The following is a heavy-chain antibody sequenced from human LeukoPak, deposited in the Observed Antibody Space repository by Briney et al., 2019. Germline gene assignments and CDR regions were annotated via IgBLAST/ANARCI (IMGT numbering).Heavy chain of an antibody. V-gene: IGHV3-48*04. CDR2: ISTSSSTM. Sequence: GGSLRLSCVASGFSFSTYSMNWVRQAPGKGLERISYISTSSSTMYYADPVKGRFTISRDNAKTSLYLQMNSLRAEDTAVYYCARSGYDYAGYYYYMDVWGKGTTVTVSS. CDR3: ARSGYDYAGYYYYMDV. J-gene: IGHJ6*03. CDR1: GFSFSTYS. D-gene: IGHD5-12*01.